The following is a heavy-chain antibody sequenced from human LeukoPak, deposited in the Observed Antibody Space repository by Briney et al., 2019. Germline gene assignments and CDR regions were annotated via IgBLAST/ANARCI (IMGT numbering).Heavy chain of an antibody. CDR2: ISGSGGST. Sequence: GGTLRLSCAASGFTFRSYGMSWVRQAPGKGLEWVSGISGSGGSTYYADSVKGRFTISRDNSKNTLYLQMNSLRAEDTAVYYCAKGSGFGELFPYQPYYMDVWGKGTTVTISS. CDR1: GFTFRSYG. V-gene: IGHV3-23*01. CDR3: AKGSGFGELFPYQPYYMDV. J-gene: IGHJ6*03. D-gene: IGHD3-10*01.